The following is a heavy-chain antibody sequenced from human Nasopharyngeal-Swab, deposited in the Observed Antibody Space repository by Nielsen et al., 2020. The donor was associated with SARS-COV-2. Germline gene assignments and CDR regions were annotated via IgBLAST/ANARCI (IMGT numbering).Heavy chain of an antibody. Sequence: GESLKISCAASGFTFSRYTMRWVRQAPGKGLEWVAVISYDGSNKYYADSVKGRFTISRDISKNTLYLQMNSLRAEDTAVFYCASTPLDSSGYYYAFHYWGRGTLVTVPS. CDR1: GFTFSRYT. CDR3: ASTPLDSSGYYYAFHY. CDR2: ISYDGSNK. D-gene: IGHD3-22*01. J-gene: IGHJ4*02. V-gene: IGHV3-30-3*01.